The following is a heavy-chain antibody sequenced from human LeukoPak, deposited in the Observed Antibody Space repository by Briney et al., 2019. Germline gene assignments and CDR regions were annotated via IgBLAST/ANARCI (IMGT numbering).Heavy chain of an antibody. Sequence: PSETLSLTCTVSGGSINGYYWSWIRQPAGKGLEWIGRIYTSETTNYNPSLKSRVTMSVDTSKNQFSLNLRSVTAADTAVYYCARVSRGWNYVDYWGQGTLVTVSS. V-gene: IGHV4-4*07. CDR2: IYTSETT. J-gene: IGHJ4*02. CDR1: GGSINGYY. CDR3: ARVSRGWNYVDY. D-gene: IGHD6-19*01.